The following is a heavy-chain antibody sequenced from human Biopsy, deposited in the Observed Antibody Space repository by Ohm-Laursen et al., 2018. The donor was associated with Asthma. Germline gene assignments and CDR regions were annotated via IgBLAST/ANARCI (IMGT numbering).Heavy chain of an antibody. CDR1: GFTFSSYA. CDR3: VKALGGGDGFDV. Sequence: SLRLSCSASGFTFSSYAMSWVRQTPDRGLEWVSGISTSGGSKYYADSVKGRFTLSRDNSKTTLSLQMNSLTPGDTAVYYCVKALGGGDGFDVWGLGTTVTVSS. V-gene: IGHV3-23*01. CDR2: ISTSGGSK. J-gene: IGHJ3*01.